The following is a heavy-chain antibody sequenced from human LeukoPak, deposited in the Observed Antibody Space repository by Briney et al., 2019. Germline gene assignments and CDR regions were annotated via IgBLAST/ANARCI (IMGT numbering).Heavy chain of an antibody. CDR1: GFMFRDAA. J-gene: IGHJ3*01. CDR2: IASSGLNT. D-gene: IGHD5-12*01. Sequence: GGSLRLSCAASGFMFRDAAMTWVRQAPGKGLEWVSLIASSGLNTYYADSVRGRFTISRDNSKNTLSLQMNSLRVEDTVIYYCARDIELSTWGLGTLVTVSS. CDR3: ARDIELST. V-gene: IGHV3-23*01.